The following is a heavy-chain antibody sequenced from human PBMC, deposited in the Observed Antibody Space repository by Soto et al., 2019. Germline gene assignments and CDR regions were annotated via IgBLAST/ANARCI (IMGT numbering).Heavy chain of an antibody. D-gene: IGHD2-15*01. J-gene: IGHJ4*02. CDR2: IYYSGST. CDR1: GGSISSGGYY. Sequence: SETLSLTCTVSGGSISSGGYYWSWIRQHPGKGLEWIGYIYYSGSTYYNPSLKSRVTISVDMSKNQFSLKLSSVTAADTAVYYCAREYCSGGSCYLSDYWGQGTLVTVSS. V-gene: IGHV4-31*03. CDR3: AREYCSGGSCYLSDY.